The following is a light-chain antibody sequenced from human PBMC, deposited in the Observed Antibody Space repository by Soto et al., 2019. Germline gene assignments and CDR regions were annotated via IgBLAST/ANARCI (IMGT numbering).Light chain of an antibody. J-gene: IGKJ4*01. CDR3: QQSYGIPRT. CDR2: ATS. CDR1: QSISSY. V-gene: IGKV1-39*01. Sequence: DIQMTQSPSSLSAFVGDRVTITCRASQSISSYLNWYQQKLGKGPKLLIYATSSLQSGVPSRFSGSGSGTDFTLTISSLQPEDFAIYFCQQSYGIPRTFGGGTKVEIK.